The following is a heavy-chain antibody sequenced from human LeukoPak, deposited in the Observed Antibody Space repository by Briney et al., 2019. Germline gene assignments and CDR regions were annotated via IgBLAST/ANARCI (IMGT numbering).Heavy chain of an antibody. V-gene: IGHV1-2*02. CDR2: INPNSGGT. D-gene: IGHD3-22*01. CDR3: ARGYYDSSGYSPWGY. CDR1: GYTFTGHY. Sequence: ASVKVSCKASGYTFTGHYMHWVRQAPGQGLEWMGWINPNSGGTNYAQKLQGRVTMTRDTSISTAYMELSRLRSDDTAVYYCARGYYDSSGYSPWGYWGQRTLVTVSS. J-gene: IGHJ4*02.